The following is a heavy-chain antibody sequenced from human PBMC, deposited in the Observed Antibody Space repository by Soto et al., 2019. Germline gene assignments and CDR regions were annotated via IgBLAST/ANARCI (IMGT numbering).Heavy chain of an antibody. Sequence: ASVKVSCKASGYSFTSYGISWVRRAPGQGLEWMGWISPYNGHTQFVQRFQGRVTMTTDTSTKTAYMELRNLRSDDTAHYYCARDLTIVPATHPRLENYGMDVWGQGTTVTAP. D-gene: IGHD2-2*01. CDR2: ISPYNGHT. V-gene: IGHV1-18*01. CDR3: ARDLTIVPATHPRLENYGMDV. CDR1: GYSFTSYG. J-gene: IGHJ6*02.